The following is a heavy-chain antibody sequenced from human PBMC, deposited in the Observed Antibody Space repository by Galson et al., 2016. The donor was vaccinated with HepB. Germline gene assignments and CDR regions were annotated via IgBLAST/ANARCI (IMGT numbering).Heavy chain of an antibody. Sequence: ETLSLTCTVSGGSISSHYWGWIRQSPRKGLEWIGYNFYSGNSNYNPSLKSRVIISLDTSKNQVSLKLNSVTAADTAVYYCVGGSGWLIDYWGQGTLVTVSS. CDR1: GGSISSHY. J-gene: IGHJ4*02. D-gene: IGHD6-19*01. V-gene: IGHV4-59*11. CDR2: NFYSGNS. CDR3: VGGSGWLIDY.